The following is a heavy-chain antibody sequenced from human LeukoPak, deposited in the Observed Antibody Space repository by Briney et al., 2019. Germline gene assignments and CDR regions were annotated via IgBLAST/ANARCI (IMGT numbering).Heavy chain of an antibody. CDR3: ARGDVDYDSSGYYSRAEYFHH. D-gene: IGHD3-22*01. Sequence: ASVKVSCKASGGTFSSYAISWVRQATGQGLEWMGRIIPILGIANYAQKFQGRVTITADKSTSTAYMELSSLRSEDTAVYYCARGDVDYDSSGYYSRAEYFHHWGQGTLVTVSS. CDR2: IIPILGIA. V-gene: IGHV1-69*04. J-gene: IGHJ1*01. CDR1: GGTFSSYA.